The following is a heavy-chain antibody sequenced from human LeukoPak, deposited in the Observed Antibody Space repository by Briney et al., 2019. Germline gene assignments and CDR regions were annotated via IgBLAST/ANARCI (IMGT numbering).Heavy chain of an antibody. CDR3: ARGYSGSYRERRYFDY. J-gene: IGHJ4*02. CDR1: GYTFTGYY. V-gene: IGHV1-2*04. Sequence: GASVKVSCKASGYTFTGYYMHWVRQAPGQGLEWMGWINPNSGGTNYAQKFQGWVTMTRDTSISTAYMELSRLRSDDTAVYYCARGYSGSYRERRYFDYWGQGTLVTVSS. CDR2: INPNSGGT. D-gene: IGHD1-26*01.